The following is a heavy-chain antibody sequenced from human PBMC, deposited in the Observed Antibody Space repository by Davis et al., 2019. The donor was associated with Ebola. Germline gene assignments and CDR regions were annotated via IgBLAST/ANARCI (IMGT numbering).Heavy chain of an antibody. CDR2: INSDGSSS. CDR3: TRVTGYDKPIEY. J-gene: IGHJ4*02. CDR1: GFTFNKYE. D-gene: IGHD5-12*01. Sequence: HTGGSLRLSCPASGFTFNKYEMNWVRHPPGKGLMWVSRINSDGSSSTREYADSVKGRFTISRDNDKNTLYLQMNSLRAEDTGIYYCTRVTGYDKPIEYWGQGTLVTVSS. V-gene: IGHV3-74*03.